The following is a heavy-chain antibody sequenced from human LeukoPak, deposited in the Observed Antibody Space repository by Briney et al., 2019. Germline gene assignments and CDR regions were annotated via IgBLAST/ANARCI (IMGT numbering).Heavy chain of an antibody. D-gene: IGHD3-16*01. CDR3: ARAPGEPDNH. J-gene: IGHJ4*02. CDR1: GYTFTGYY. V-gene: IGHV1-2*02. CDR2: INPNSGGT. Sequence: GESLKISCKASGYTFTGYYMHWVRQAPGQGLEWMGWINPNSGGTNYAQKFQGRVTMTRDTSISTAYMELSRLRSDDTAVYYCARAPGEPDNHWGQGTLVTVSS.